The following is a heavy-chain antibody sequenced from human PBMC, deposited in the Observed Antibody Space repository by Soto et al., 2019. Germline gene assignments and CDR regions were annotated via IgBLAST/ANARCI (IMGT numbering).Heavy chain of an antibody. J-gene: IGHJ5*02. CDR2: ISAYNGNT. CDR1: GYTFTSYG. CDR3: GKTQYVFWSVFFGWSAP. V-gene: IGHV1-18*01. Sequence: ASVKVSCKASGYTFTSYGISWVRQAPGQGLEWMGWISAYNGNTNYAQKLQGRVTMTTDTSTSTAYMELRSLRSDDTAVYYCGKTQYVFWSVFFGWSAPGGQEPLSPVPS. D-gene: IGHD3-3*01.